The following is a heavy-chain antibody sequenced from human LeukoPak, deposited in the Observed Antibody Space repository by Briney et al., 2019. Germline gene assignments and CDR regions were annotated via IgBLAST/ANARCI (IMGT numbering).Heavy chain of an antibody. CDR2: IYSGGST. CDR3: ARDRARSDGMDV. CDR1: GFTVSSNY. V-gene: IGHV3-53*01. Sequence: QAGGSLRLSCAASGFTVSSNYMSWVRQAPGKGLEWVSVIYSGGSTYYADSVKGRFTISRDNSKNTLYLQMNSLRAEGTAVYYCARDRARSDGMDVWGRGTTVTVSS. J-gene: IGHJ6*02.